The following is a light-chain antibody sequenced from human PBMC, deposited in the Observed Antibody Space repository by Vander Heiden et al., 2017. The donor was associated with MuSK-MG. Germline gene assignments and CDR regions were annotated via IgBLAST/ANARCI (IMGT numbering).Light chain of an antibody. J-gene: IGLJ3*02. CDR1: SSDIGSYDY. Sequence: QSALTQPASVSGSPGQSITISCTGTSSDIGSYDYVSWYHHHPGKAHKLLIYEVSKRPSGVSNRFSGSKSGNTASLTISGLQAEDEAHYFCSSYTSSSTVEFGGGTKLTVL. V-gene: IGLV2-14*01. CDR2: EVS. CDR3: SSYTSSSTVE.